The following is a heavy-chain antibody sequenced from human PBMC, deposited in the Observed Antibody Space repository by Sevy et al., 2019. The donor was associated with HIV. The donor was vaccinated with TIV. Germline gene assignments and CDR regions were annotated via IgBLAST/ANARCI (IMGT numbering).Heavy chain of an antibody. Sequence: GGYLRLSCAASGFAFYEYSMSCIRQAPGKGLEWVATLSFGCGKIKYADSAKGRFTISRDNSKNSFYLQMDNLRVDDTALYYCAREWCSRPHDYWGQGTPVIVSS. CDR3: AREWCSRPHDY. J-gene: IGHJ4*02. CDR2: LSFGCGKI. V-gene: IGHV3-23*01. D-gene: IGHD2-8*02. CDR1: GFAFYEYS.